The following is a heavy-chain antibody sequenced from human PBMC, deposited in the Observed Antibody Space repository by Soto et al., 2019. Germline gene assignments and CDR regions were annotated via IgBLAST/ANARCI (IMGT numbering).Heavy chain of an antibody. V-gene: IGHV3-7*02. Sequence: GGSLRLSCAVSGITFSNLWMTWIRKAPGKGLEWVANIKHDGSEINYVDAVKGRFSISRDNTKNSLYLQMNNLRAEDTAVYYCATRPPAERYFAVFDFWGQGTLVTVSS. J-gene: IGHJ4*02. CDR3: ATRPPAERYFAVFDF. CDR2: IKHDGSEI. D-gene: IGHD5-18*01. CDR1: GITFSNLW.